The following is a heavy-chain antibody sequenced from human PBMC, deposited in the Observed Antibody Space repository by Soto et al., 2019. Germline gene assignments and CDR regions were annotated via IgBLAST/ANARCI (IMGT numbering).Heavy chain of an antibody. Sequence: QLQLQESGPGLVKPSETLSLTCTVSGGSISSSSYYWGWIRQPPGKGLEWIGSIYYSGSTYYNPYLKSRVTISVDTSKNQFSLKLSSVTAADTAVYYCASKVGAAPFDYWGQGTLVTVSS. CDR1: GGSISSSSYY. V-gene: IGHV4-39*01. D-gene: IGHD2-15*01. CDR2: IYYSGST. CDR3: ASKVGAAPFDY. J-gene: IGHJ4*02.